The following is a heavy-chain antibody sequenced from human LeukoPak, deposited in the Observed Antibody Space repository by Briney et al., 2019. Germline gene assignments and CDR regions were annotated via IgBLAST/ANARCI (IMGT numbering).Heavy chain of an antibody. J-gene: IGHJ5*02. D-gene: IGHD6-19*01. CDR1: GGSISSSSYY. CDR2: IYYSGST. V-gene: IGHV4-39*01. Sequence: SETLSLTCTVSGGSISSSSYYWGWIRQPPGKGLEWIGSIYYSGSTYYNPSLKSRVTISVDTSKNQFSLKLSSVTAADTAVYYCARFPSGGWYYDNWFDPWGQGTLVTVSS. CDR3: ARFPSGGWYYDNWFDP.